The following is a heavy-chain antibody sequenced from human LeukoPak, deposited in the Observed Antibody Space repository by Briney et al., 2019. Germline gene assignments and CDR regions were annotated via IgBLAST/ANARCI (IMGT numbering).Heavy chain of an antibody. D-gene: IGHD2-15*01. J-gene: IGHJ4*02. CDR1: AFIFSGHW. Sequence: GGSLRLSCEGSAFIFSGHWMNWVRQAPGKGLEWVAYIKKTGSETYYVDSVKGRFTITRDNTRSSLFLQMYSLRAEDTAVYFCAREDGYCSGGNCYSYFDSWGQGTLVTVSS. V-gene: IGHV3-7*01. CDR2: IKKTGSET. CDR3: AREDGYCSGGNCYSYFDS.